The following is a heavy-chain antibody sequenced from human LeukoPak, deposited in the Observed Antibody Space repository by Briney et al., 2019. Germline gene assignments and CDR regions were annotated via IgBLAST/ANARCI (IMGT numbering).Heavy chain of an antibody. V-gene: IGHV3-11*06. CDR2: ISSSSSYT. CDR1: GFTFSDYY. Sequence: GGSLRLSCAASGFTFSDYYMSWIRQAPGKGLEWVSYISSSSSYTNYADSVKGRFTISRDNAKNSLYLQMNSLRVEDTAVYYCARRAIAEGFDYWGQGTLVTVSS. D-gene: IGHD6-13*01. J-gene: IGHJ4*02. CDR3: ARRAIAEGFDY.